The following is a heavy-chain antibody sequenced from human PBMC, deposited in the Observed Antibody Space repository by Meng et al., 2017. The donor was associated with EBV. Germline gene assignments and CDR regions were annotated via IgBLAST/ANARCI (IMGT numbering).Heavy chain of an antibody. Sequence: QVQLQRWGAGLLKPSETLSLPCAVYGGSFSGYYWSGIRQPPGKGLEWIGEINHSGSTNYNPSLKSRVTISVDTSKNQFSLKLSSVTAADTAVYYCARGRWLQPGSYFDYWGQGTLVTVSS. V-gene: IGHV4-34*01. CDR1: GGSFSGYY. J-gene: IGHJ4*02. D-gene: IGHD5-24*01. CDR2: INHSGST. CDR3: ARGRWLQPGSYFDY.